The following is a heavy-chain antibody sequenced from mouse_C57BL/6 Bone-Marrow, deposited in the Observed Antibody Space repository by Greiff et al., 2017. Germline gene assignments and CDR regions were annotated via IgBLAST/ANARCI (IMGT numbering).Heavy chain of an antibody. J-gene: IGHJ4*01. Sequence: VQLQQSGPVLVKPGASVKMSCKASGYTFTDYYMNWVKQSHGKSLEWIGVINPYNGGTSYNQKFKGKATLTVDKSSSTAYMELNSLTSDDSAVYYCARGGAGYYYAFDYWGQGTSVTVSS. CDR3: ARGGAGYYYAFDY. CDR1: GYTFTDYY. CDR2: INPYNGGT. V-gene: IGHV1-19*01.